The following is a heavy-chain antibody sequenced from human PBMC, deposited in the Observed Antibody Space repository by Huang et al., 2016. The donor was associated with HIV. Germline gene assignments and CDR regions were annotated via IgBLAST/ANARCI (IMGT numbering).Heavy chain of an antibody. Sequence: QVQLVQSGVEVKKPGSSVTVSCKASGGSFRNFAIGWVRQAPGQGLEWMGGVSPTLGTANDAQKFQGRVTIIADESTSTAYMELSSLRSEDTAVYYCATVDYYDTSGPQRGYFDNWGQGTLVTVSS. D-gene: IGHD3-22*01. CDR3: ATVDYYDTSGPQRGYFDN. CDR1: GGSFRNFA. V-gene: IGHV1-69*01. CDR2: VSPTLGTA. J-gene: IGHJ4*02.